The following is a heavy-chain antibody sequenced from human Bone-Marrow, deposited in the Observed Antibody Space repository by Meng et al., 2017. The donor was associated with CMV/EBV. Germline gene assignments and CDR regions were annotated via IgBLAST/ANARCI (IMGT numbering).Heavy chain of an antibody. V-gene: IGHV1-2*02. Sequence: VQLVQSGAEVRKPGASVKGSCKASGYTFTGYYMHWGRQAPGQGLEWMGWINPNSGGTNYAQKFQGRVTMTRDTSISTAYMELSRLRSDDTAVYYCARGAWYYDSSGYSAFWGQGTLVTVSS. J-gene: IGHJ4*02. CDR2: INPNSGGT. CDR1: GYTFTGYY. D-gene: IGHD3-22*01. CDR3: ARGAWYYDSSGYSAF.